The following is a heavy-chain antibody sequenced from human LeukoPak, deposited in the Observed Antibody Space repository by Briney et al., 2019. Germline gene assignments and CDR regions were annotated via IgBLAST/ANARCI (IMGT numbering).Heavy chain of an antibody. J-gene: IGHJ4*02. CDR2: IIPVFGTT. V-gene: IGHV1-69*06. CDR3: ARCSPGDSSNFYAVLQY. CDR1: GGTFSSYA. Sequence: ASVKVSCKASGGTFSSYAVSWVRLTPGQGLEWLGGIIPVFGTTTYAQKFQAKVTMTADKSTNTAYLEISSLTSDDTAVYYCARCSPGDSSNFYAVLQYWGQGTQVTVSS. D-gene: IGHD3-22*01.